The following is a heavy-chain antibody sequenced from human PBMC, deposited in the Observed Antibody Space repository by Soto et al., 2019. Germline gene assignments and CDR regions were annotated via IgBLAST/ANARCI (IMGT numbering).Heavy chain of an antibody. Sequence: SETLSLTCTVSGASITSYYWSWIRQPPGKGLEWIAYIHYSGRTNYNTSLKSRVTTSIDTSKNQFSLRLSSVTAADTAVYYCARDPRRAVDWGWFEPWGQGALVTVSS. V-gene: IGHV4-59*01. CDR3: ARDPRRAVDWGWFEP. CDR2: IHYSGRT. CDR1: GASITSYY. D-gene: IGHD6-19*01. J-gene: IGHJ5*02.